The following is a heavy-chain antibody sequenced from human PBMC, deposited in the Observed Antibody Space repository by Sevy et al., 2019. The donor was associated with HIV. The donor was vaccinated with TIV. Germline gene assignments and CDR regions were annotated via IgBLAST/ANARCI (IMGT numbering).Heavy chain of an antibody. Sequence: ASMKVSCKASGGTFSSYAISWVRQAPGQGLEWMGGIIPIFGTANYAQKFQGRVTITADKSTSTAYMELSSLRSEDTAVYYCARDSWGPPSPQLDYWGQGTLVIVSS. CDR3: ARDSWGPPSPQLDY. CDR2: IIPIFGTA. J-gene: IGHJ4*02. V-gene: IGHV1-69*06. D-gene: IGHD2-15*01. CDR1: GGTFSSYA.